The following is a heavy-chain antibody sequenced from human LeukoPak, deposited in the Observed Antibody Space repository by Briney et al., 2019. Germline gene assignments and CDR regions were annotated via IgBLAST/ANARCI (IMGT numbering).Heavy chain of an antibody. Sequence: PSETLSLTCTVSGGSISSYYWSWIRQPPGKGLEWIGYIYYSGSTNYNPSLKSRVTISVDTSKNQFSLKLSSVTAADTAVYYCARCRYSSGWPYYYGMDVWGQGITVTVS. J-gene: IGHJ6*02. CDR3: ARCRYSSGWPYYYGMDV. D-gene: IGHD6-19*01. V-gene: IGHV4-59*01. CDR1: GGSISSYY. CDR2: IYYSGST.